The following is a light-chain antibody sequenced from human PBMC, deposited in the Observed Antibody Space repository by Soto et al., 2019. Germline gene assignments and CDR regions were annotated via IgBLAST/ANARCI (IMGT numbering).Light chain of an antibody. V-gene: IGKV1-39*01. Sequence: DIQMTQSPSTLSASVGDRVSITCRASQSISAWLAWYQQKPGKAPKLLIFAASSLQRGVPSRFSGSRSGPDFTLTISSLQPEDFATYYCQQSYSSPPTFGQGTKVDIK. CDR2: AAS. CDR1: QSISAW. CDR3: QQSYSSPPT. J-gene: IGKJ1*01.